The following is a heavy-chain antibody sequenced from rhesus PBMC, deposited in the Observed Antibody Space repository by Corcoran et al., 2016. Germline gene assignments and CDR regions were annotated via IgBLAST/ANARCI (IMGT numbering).Heavy chain of an antibody. CDR1: GFTLSNVW. J-gene: IGHJ2*01. V-gene: IGHV3-30*01. CDR2: SKNKGGGGAG. Sequence: EAQLVESGGGLVQPGGSLRLSCTAYGFTLSNVWMNCVRQGSGRGLGVVARSKNKGGGGAGDYAACARGRFTISRDDSKNTLFLQMNSLKTEDTAVYYCTTLGGLWGPGTPITISS. CDR3: TTLGGL.